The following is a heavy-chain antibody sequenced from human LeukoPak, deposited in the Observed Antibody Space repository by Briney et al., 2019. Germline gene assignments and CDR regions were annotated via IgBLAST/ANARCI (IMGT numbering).Heavy chain of an antibody. CDR2: MNPNSGNT. CDR1: GYTFTSYD. Sequence: GASVKVSCKASGYTFTSYDINWVRQATGQGLEWMGWMNPNSGNTGYAQKFQGRVTMTRNTSISTAYMELSSLRSEDTAVYYCAWGYSSSWYYFDYWGQGTLVTVSS. J-gene: IGHJ4*02. V-gene: IGHV1-8*01. D-gene: IGHD6-13*01. CDR3: AWGYSSSWYYFDY.